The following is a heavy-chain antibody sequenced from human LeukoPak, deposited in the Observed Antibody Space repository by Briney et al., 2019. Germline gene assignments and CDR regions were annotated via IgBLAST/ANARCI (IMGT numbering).Heavy chain of an antibody. CDR3: TRFRGFYYGLDL. CDR1: GSTFSEHY. V-gene: IGHV3-72*01. Sequence: GGSLRLSCTASGSTFSEHYIDWVRQAPGKGLEWLGHIKNKGSGYHTEHAASVKGRFTISRHDSKHSLFLQMNSLTTEDAAVYYCTRFRGFYYGLDLWGPGTTVIVPS. CDR2: IKNKGSGYHT. J-gene: IGHJ6*02.